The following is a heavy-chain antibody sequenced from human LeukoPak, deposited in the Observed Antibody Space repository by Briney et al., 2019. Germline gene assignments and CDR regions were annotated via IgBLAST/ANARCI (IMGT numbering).Heavy chain of an antibody. CDR1: GGSFSGYY. V-gene: IGHV4-34*01. CDR3: ARHQRRYYGSGSYSGRGFDP. Sequence: SETLSLTCAVYGGSFSGYYWSWIRQPPGKGLEWIGEINHSGSTNYNPPLKSRVTISVDTSKNQFSLKLSSVTAADTAVYYCARHQRRYYGSGSYSGRGFDPWGQGTLVTVSS. J-gene: IGHJ5*02. CDR2: INHSGST. D-gene: IGHD3-10*01.